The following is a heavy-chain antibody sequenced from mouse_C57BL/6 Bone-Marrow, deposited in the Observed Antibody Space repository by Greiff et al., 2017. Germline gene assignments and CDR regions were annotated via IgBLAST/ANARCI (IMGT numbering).Heavy chain of an antibody. CDR2: IDPNSGGT. J-gene: IGHJ2*01. D-gene: IGHD1-1*01. V-gene: IGHV1-72*01. CDR3: ARMDYYGSSYYFDY. Sequence: QVQLKQPGAELVKPGASVKLSCKASGYTFTSYWMRWVKQRPGRGLEWIGRIDPNSGGTTYNEKFKSKATLTVDKPSSTAYMQLSSLTSEDSAVYYCARMDYYGSSYYFDYWGQGTTLTVSS. CDR1: GYTFTSYW.